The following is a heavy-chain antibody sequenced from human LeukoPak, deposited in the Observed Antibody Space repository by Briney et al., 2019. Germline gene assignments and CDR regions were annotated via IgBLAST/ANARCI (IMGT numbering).Heavy chain of an antibody. CDR1: GGSFSGYY. Sequence: PSETLSLTCAVYGGSFSGYYWSWIRQPPGKGLEWIGEINHSGSTNYNPSLKSRVTISVDTSKNQFSLKLSSVTAADTAVYYCARWGVLRFLEWLSNNWFDPWGQGTLVTVSS. CDR2: INHSGST. J-gene: IGHJ5*02. V-gene: IGHV4-34*01. D-gene: IGHD3-3*01. CDR3: ARWGVLRFLEWLSNNWFDP.